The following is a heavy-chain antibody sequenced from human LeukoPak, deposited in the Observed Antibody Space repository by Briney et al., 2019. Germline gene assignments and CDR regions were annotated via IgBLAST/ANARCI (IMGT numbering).Heavy chain of an antibody. CDR3: ARAYGRDFDY. D-gene: IGHD3-10*01. V-gene: IGHV5-51*01. CDR1: GYNFPAYW. J-gene: IGHJ4*02. CDR2: IYPADSDT. Sequence: GESLKISCKGSGYNFPAYWIGWVRQMPGKGLEWMGIIYPADSDTRYSPSFQGQVTISADKSISTAYLQWSSLKASDTAMYYCARAYGRDFDYWGQGSLVTVSS.